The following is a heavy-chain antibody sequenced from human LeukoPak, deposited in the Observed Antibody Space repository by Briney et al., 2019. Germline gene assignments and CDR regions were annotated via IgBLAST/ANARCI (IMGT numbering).Heavy chain of an antibody. V-gene: IGHV3-33*01. J-gene: IGHJ4*02. CDR1: GFTFSSHG. D-gene: IGHD3-22*01. Sequence: GGSLRLSCAASGFTFSSHGMHWVRQAPGKGLEWVSIIWYDGSDEYYADSVKGRFTISRDNSKNTLYLQMNSLRVEDTAVYYCARDGGYHSSGPFDYWGQGTWSPSPQ. CDR3: ARDGGYHSSGPFDY. CDR2: IWYDGSDE.